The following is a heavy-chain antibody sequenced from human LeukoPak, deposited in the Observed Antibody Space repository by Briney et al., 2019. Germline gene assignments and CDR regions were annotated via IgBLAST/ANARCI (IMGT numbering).Heavy chain of an antibody. D-gene: IGHD6-13*01. CDR3: ARSMKVSGHQPAAGTTRWFDP. CDR1: GGSFSGYY. Sequence: PSETLSLTCAVYGGSFSGYYWSWIRQAPGKGLEWIGEINHSGSTNYNPSLKSRVTISVDTSKNQFSLKLSSVTAADTAVYYCARSMKVSGHQPAAGTTRWFDPWGQGTLVTVSS. V-gene: IGHV4-34*01. J-gene: IGHJ5*02. CDR2: INHSGST.